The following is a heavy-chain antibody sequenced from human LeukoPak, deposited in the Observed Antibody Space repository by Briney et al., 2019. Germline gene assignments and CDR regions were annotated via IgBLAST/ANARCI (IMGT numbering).Heavy chain of an antibody. D-gene: IGHD2-8*01. V-gene: IGHV4-34*01. J-gene: IGHJ6*02. CDR2: INHSGST. CDR3: ARGGMVYVIPSYYYYGMDV. CDR1: GGPFSGYY. Sequence: SETLSLTCAVNGGPFSGYYWSWIRQPPGKGLEWIGEINHSGSTNYNPSLKSRVTISVDTSKNQFSLKLSSVTAADTAVYYCARGGMVYVIPSYYYYGMDVWGQGTTVTVSS.